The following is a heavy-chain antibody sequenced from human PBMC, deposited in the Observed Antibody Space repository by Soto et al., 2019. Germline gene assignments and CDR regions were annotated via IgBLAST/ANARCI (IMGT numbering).Heavy chain of an antibody. J-gene: IGHJ6*02. CDR2: ISSSGSTI. V-gene: IGHV3-11*01. CDR1: GFTFSDYY. CDR3: ARGLVRYRSSSSGGDQYNSCCKHYGRDV. Sequence: PGGSLRLSCAASGFTFSDYYMSWIRQAPGKGLEWVSYISSSGSTIYYADSVKGRFTISRDNAKNSLYLQMNSLRAEDTAVYYCARGLVRYRSSSSGGDQYNSCCKHYGRDVCGRGPTGTVSS. D-gene: IGHD6-6*01.